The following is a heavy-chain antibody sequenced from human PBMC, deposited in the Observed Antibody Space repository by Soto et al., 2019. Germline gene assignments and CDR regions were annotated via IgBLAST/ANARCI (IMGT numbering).Heavy chain of an antibody. V-gene: IGHV4-34*01. CDR1: RGSFSGYY. CDR3: ARGKSLRYFDWLPNYYYGMDV. Sequence: SETLSLTCSVYRGSFSGYYWRWIRQPPGKGLEWNGEINHSGSTNYNPSLKRRVTISVDTSKNQFSLKLSSVTVADTAVYFCARGKSLRYFDWLPNYYYGMDVWGQGTTVTVSS. CDR2: INHSGST. J-gene: IGHJ6*02. D-gene: IGHD3-9*01.